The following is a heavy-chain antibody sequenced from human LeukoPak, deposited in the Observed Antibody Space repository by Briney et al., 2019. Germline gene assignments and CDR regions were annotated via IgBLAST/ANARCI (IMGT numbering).Heavy chain of an antibody. CDR3: ARGGIGADHSYGYVGFDY. J-gene: IGHJ4*02. CDR1: GGSFSGYY. CDR2: INHSGST. Sequence: AETLSLTCAVYGGSFSGYYWSWIRQPPGKGLEGIGEINHSGSTNYNPSLKSRVPISVDTSKNQFSLKLSSVSAADTAVYYCARGGIGADHSYGYVGFDYWGQGTLVTVSS. V-gene: IGHV4-34*01. D-gene: IGHD5-18*01.